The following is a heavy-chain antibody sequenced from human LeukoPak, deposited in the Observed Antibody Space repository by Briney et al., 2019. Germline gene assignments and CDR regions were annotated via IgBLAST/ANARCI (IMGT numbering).Heavy chain of an antibody. J-gene: IGHJ4*02. V-gene: IGHV4-39*01. Sequence: SSETLSLTCTVSGGSISSSSYYWGWIRQPPGKGLEWIGSIYYSGSTYYNPSLKSRVTISVDTSKNQFSLKLSSVTAADTAVYYCARGGGSYYFDSWGQGTLVTVSS. CDR1: GGSISSSSYY. CDR2: IYYSGST. D-gene: IGHD1-26*01. CDR3: ARGGGSYYFDS.